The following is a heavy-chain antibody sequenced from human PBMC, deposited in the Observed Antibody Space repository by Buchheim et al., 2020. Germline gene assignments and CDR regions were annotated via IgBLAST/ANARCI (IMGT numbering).Heavy chain of an antibody. Sequence: EVQLVESGGGLVQPGGSLRLSCAASGFTFSSSSMNWVRQAPGKGLEGVSYISSSSSTIYYADSVKGRFTISSDNAKHSLSLQMNSLRDEDTAVYYCARPSVITLGGVIDDWSQGTL. CDR3: ARPSVITLGGVIDD. J-gene: IGHJ4*02. D-gene: IGHD3-16*01. CDR1: GFTFSSSS. V-gene: IGHV3-48*02. CDR2: ISSSSSTI.